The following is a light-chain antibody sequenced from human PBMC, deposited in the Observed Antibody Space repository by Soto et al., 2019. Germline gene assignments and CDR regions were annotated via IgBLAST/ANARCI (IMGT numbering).Light chain of an antibody. V-gene: IGLV4-69*01. CDR1: SGHSSYA. J-gene: IGLJ2*01. CDR3: QTWCTGIHVV. Sequence: QLVLTQSPSASASLGASVKLTCTLSSGHSSYAIAWHQQQPEKGPRYLMKLDSDGSHTKGDAIPDRFSGSSSGAERYLTISCLPSEDEVDYYCQTWCTGIHVVFGGGTKLTVL. CDR2: LDSDGSH.